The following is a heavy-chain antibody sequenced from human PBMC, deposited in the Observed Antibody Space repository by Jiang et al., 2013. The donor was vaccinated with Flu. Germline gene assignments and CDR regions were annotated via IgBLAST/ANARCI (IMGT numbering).Heavy chain of an antibody. V-gene: IGHV6-1*01. Sequence: TLSLTCAISGDSVSSNSAAWNWIRQSPSRGLEWLGRTYYRSKWYNDYAVSVKSRITINPDTSKNQFSLQLNSVTPEDTAVYYCARENSGPNYYYDSSGYPGGDAFDIWGQGTMVTVSS. D-gene: IGHD3-22*01. CDR2: TYYRSKWYN. CDR1: GDSVSSNSAA. CDR3: ARENSGPNYYYDSSGYPGGDAFDI. J-gene: IGHJ3*02.